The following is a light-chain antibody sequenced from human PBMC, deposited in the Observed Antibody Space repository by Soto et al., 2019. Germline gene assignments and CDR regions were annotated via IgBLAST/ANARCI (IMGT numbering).Light chain of an antibody. CDR1: QSVNSI. J-gene: IGKJ1*01. V-gene: IGKV3-20*01. CDR2: GAS. CDR3: HHYVGSPWT. Sequence: EIVLTQSPGTLSLSPGERATLSCRASQSVNSILAWFQQKPGQAPRLLLYGASNRATGIPDGFSGSGSETDFTLTITRLEPEDFAVYYCHHYVGSPWTFGQGTKVENK.